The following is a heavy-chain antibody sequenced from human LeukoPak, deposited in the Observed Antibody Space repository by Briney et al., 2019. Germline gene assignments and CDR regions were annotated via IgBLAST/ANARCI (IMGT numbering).Heavy chain of an antibody. CDR1: GLAFSNYG. V-gene: IGHV3-23*01. Sequence: RGSLRLSCAASGLAFSNYGMNWVRQAPGKGLERVSFISGSRGTTHYADSVKGRFIISRDNSKKTLYLQMNSLRTEDTAVYYCAKDEGYSSGIPFEDWGQGTLVTVS. J-gene: IGHJ4*02. D-gene: IGHD6-19*01. CDR3: AKDEGYSSGIPFED. CDR2: ISGSRGTT.